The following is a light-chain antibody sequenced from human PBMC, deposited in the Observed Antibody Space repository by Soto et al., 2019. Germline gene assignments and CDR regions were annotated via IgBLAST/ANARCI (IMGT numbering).Light chain of an antibody. CDR1: QSLSSSY. CDR3: QYRSNWSPGT. CDR2: GAS. Sequence: ENVLTQSPGTLSLSPGERATLSCRASQSLSSSYLAWYQQKPGQAPRLLIYGASSRATGIPDRFSGSGSGTDSTLTISSREPEDVAVYNCQYRSNWSPGTFGQGTRLEIK. J-gene: IGKJ5*01. V-gene: IGKV3D-20*02.